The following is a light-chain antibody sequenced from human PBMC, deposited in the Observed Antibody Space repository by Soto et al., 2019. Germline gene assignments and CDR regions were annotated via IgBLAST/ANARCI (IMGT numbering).Light chain of an antibody. Sequence: QSVLTQPPSLSAAPGQKVTISCSGSSSNIGNNYVSWYQQLPGTAPKLLIYESNKRPSGIPDRFSGSKSGTSATLGITGLQTGDEADYYCGTWDSSLSAGVFGTGTKVT. CDR2: ESN. J-gene: IGLJ1*01. CDR1: SSNIGNNY. V-gene: IGLV1-51*02. CDR3: GTWDSSLSAGV.